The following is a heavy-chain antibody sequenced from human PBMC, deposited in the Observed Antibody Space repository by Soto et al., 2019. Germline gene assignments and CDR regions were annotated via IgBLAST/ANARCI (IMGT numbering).Heavy chain of an antibody. V-gene: IGHV1-69*13. D-gene: IGHD3-16*01. CDR3: ASGGSGEAPDY. CDR2: IIPIFGTA. CDR1: GGTFSSYA. J-gene: IGHJ4*02. Sequence: ASVKVSCKASGGTFSSYAISWVRQAPGQGLEWMGGIIPIFGTANYAQKFQGRVTITADESTSTAYMELSSLRSEDTAVYYCASGGSGEAPDYWGQGTLVTVSS.